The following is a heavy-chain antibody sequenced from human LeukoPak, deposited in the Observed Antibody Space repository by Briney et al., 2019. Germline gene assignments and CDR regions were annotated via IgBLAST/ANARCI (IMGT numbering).Heavy chain of an antibody. D-gene: IGHD6-6*01. V-gene: IGHV3-74*01. Sequence: GSLRLSCAASGFTFSSYWMHWVRQAPGKGLVWVSRINTDGSSTSYADSVKGRFTISRDNAKNTLYLQMNSLRAEDTAVYYCARSHSSSWFSFDYWGQGTLVTVSS. CDR2: INTDGSST. CDR1: GFTFSSYW. CDR3: ARSHSSSWFSFDY. J-gene: IGHJ4*02.